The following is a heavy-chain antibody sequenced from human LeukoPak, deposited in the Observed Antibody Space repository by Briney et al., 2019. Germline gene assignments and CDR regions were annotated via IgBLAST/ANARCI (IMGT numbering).Heavy chain of an antibody. CDR1: GFTFGDYT. D-gene: IGHD2-2*01. CDR2: IRSEAYGGTT. Sequence: PGGSLRLSCTASGFTFGDYTMSWVRQAPGKGLEWVGFIRSEAYGGTTEYAASVKGRSTISRDDSKSIAYLQMNSLKTEDTAMYYCARDGCGSTSCYPVFDFWGQGTLVTVSS. V-gene: IGHV3-49*04. CDR3: ARDGCGSTSCYPVFDF. J-gene: IGHJ4*02.